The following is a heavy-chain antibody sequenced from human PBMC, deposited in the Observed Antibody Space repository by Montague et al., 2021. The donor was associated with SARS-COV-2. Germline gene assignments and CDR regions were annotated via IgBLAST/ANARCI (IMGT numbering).Heavy chain of an antibody. V-gene: IGHV6-1*01. Sequence: CAISGDXVSSNSVAWNWIRQSPSRGLEWLGRTYYRSKWYSDYAPXVRGRLTVNPDASKNEFSLELNYVTPEDTAVYYCVRYSGWFYFDFWGQGTLVTVSS. J-gene: IGHJ4*02. CDR3: VRYSGWFYFDF. CDR1: GDXVSSNSVA. D-gene: IGHD6-19*01. CDR2: TYYRSKWYS.